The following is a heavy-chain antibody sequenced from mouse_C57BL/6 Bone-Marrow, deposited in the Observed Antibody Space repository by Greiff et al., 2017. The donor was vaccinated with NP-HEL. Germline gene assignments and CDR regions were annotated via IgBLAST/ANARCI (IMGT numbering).Heavy chain of an antibody. CDR2: FYPGSGSI. J-gene: IGHJ3*01. CDR1: GYTFTEYT. D-gene: IGHD2-4*01. V-gene: IGHV1-62-2*01. Sequence: QVQLKQSGAELVKPGASVKLSCKASGYTFTEYTIHWVKQRSGQGLEWIGWFYPGSGSIKYNEKFKDKATLTADKSSSTVYMELSRLTSEDSAVYFCARHAFYDYDGPAWFAYWGQGTLVTVSA. CDR3: ARHAFYDYDGPAWFAY.